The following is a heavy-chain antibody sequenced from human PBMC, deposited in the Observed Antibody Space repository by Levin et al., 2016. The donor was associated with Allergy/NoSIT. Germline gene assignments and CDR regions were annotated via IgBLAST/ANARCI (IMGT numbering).Heavy chain of an antibody. CDR2: ISSSSSYI. Sequence: GGSLRLSCAASGFTFSSYSMNWVRQAPGKGLEWVSSISSSSSYIYYADSVKGRFTISRDNAKNSLYLQMNSLRAEDTAVYYCARGQDIVVVPAAIQPYYYYYMDVWGKGTTVTVSS. CDR3: ARGQDIVVVPAAIQPYYYYYMDV. J-gene: IGHJ6*03. CDR1: GFTFSSYS. D-gene: IGHD2-2*02. V-gene: IGHV3-21*01.